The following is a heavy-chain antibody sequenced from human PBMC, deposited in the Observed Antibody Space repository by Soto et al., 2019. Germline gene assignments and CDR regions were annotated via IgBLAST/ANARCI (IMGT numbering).Heavy chain of an antibody. Sequence: QVQLVESGGGVVQPGGSLRLSCAASGFTFSSYAMHWVRQAPGTGLEWVAVISYDGREKYYPDSVKGRFTISRDNSKNTLYLQMNSLRAEDTAVYYCARSAGGSYPQYDYWGQGTLVTVSS. CDR1: GFTFSSYA. J-gene: IGHJ4*02. V-gene: IGHV3-30*04. D-gene: IGHD1-26*01. CDR3: ARSAGGSYPQYDY. CDR2: ISYDGREK.